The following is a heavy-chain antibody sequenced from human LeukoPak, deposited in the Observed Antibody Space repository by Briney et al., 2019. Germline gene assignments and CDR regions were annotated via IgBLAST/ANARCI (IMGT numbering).Heavy chain of an antibody. CDR3: ARDDCGDTCYPGGY. CDR1: GYTFTNYV. CDR2: INGGNGDT. J-gene: IGHJ4*02. Sequence: ASVKVSCKAPGYTFTNYVVHWVRQAPGQRPEWMGWINGGNGDTKYSQNFQGRVTITRDTSAGTAYMELSSLTSEDTALYYCARDDCGDTCYPGGYWGQGTLVTVSS. D-gene: IGHD2-21*01. V-gene: IGHV1-3*01.